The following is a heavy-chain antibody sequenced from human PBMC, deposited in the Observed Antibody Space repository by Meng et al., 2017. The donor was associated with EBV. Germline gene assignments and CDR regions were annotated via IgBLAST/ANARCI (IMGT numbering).Heavy chain of an antibody. CDR1: GVSVTIGAYH. V-gene: IGHV4-61*08. Sequence: VQVQESGPGLVKPSETLSLPCIVSGVSVTIGAYHWSWIRQSPGKGLEWIGYIYDTGITIYNPSLKSRVTISLETSKNQFSLKVNSVTTADTAVYYCAKSRSSTPGIVDDWGQGTLVTVSS. J-gene: IGHJ4*02. CDR3: AKSRSSTPGIVDD. D-gene: IGHD2/OR15-2a*01. CDR2: IYDTGIT.